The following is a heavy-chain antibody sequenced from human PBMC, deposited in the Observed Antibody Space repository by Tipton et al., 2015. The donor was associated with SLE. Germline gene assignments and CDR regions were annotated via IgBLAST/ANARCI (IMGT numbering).Heavy chain of an antibody. Sequence: QSGPEVKKPGASVKVSCKASGYTFSSHSISWVRQAPGQGLEWLGWISVYNGNTNYVQKLQGRVTMTTDTSTSTAYMELRSLRSNDTAVYYCTRSRIAAARDFDYWGQGTLVNVSS. CDR2: ISVYNGNT. CDR1: GYTFSSHS. V-gene: IGHV1-18*01. D-gene: IGHD6-13*01. J-gene: IGHJ4*02. CDR3: TRSRIAAARDFDY.